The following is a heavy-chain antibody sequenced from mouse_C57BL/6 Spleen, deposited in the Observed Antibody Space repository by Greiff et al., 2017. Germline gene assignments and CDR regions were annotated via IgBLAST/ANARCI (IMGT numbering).Heavy chain of an antibody. D-gene: IGHD2-5*01. CDR2: IDPSDSYT. Sequence: QVQLQQPGAELVMPGASVKLSCKASGYTFTSYWMHWVKQRPGQGLEWIGEIDPSDSYTNYNQKFKGKSTLTVDKSSRTAYMQLSSLTSEDSAVYYCARTLYSNYEGWFAYWGQGTLVTVSA. CDR1: GYTFTSYW. CDR3: ARTLYSNYEGWFAY. V-gene: IGHV1-69*01. J-gene: IGHJ3*01.